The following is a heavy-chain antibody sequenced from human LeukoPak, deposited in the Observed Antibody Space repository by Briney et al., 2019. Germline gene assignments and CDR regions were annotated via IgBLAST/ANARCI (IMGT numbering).Heavy chain of an antibody. CDR2: IIPIFGTA. D-gene: IGHD5-12*01. J-gene: IGHJ6*03. V-gene: IGHV1-69*13. CDR3: AIRGYDLAYYMDV. Sequence: GASVKVSCKASGYTFTGYYMHWVRQAPGQGLEWMGGIIPIFGTANYAQKFQGRVTITADESTSTAYMELSSLRSEDTAVSYCAIRGYDLAYYMDVWGKGTTVTISS. CDR1: GYTFTGYY.